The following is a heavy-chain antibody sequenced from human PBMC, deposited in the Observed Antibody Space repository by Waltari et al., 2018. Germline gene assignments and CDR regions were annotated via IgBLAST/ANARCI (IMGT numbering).Heavy chain of an antibody. CDR2: ISYDGSNK. CDR1: GFTFSSYA. CDR3: ARAPFSGSYYSVDY. D-gene: IGHD1-26*01. V-gene: IGHV3-30*01. Sequence: QVQLVESGGGVVQPGRSLRLSCAASGFTFSSYAMHWVRQAPGKGLEGVAVISYDGSNKYYADSVKGRFTISRDNSKNTLYLQMNSLRAEDTAVYYCARAPFSGSYYSVDYWGQGTLVTVSS. J-gene: IGHJ4*02.